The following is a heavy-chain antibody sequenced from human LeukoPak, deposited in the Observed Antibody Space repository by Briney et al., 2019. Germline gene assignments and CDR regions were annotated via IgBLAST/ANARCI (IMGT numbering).Heavy chain of an antibody. V-gene: IGHV3-66*02. D-gene: IGHD6-13*01. Sequence: GGSLRLSCAASGFTVSSNYMNWVRQAPGKGLEWVSVISGNGRTFYADSLKGRFTISRDNSKNPLSLPLNSLRAEDTAVYYCAASLGLQDPYYSFYMDVWGKGTTVTVSS. CDR1: GFTVSSNY. CDR2: ISGNGRT. J-gene: IGHJ6*03. CDR3: AASLGLQDPYYSFYMDV.